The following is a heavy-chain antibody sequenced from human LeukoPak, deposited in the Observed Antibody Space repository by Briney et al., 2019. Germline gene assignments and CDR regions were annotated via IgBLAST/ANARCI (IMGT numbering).Heavy chain of an antibody. CDR2: IYYSGNT. D-gene: IGHD6-13*01. Sequence: SETLSLTCTVSGDSISSGSYYWGWIRQPPGTGLEWIGSIYYSGNTYYNPSLKSRVTVYVDTSKNQFSLKLSSVTAADTAVYYCARDEAAAGPGPFDYWGQGTLVTVSS. J-gene: IGHJ4*02. CDR3: ARDEAAAGPGPFDY. V-gene: IGHV4-39*07. CDR1: GDSISSGSYY.